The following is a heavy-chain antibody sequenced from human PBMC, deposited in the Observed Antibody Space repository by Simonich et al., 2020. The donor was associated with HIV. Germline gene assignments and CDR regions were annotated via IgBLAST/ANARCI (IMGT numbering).Heavy chain of an antibody. Sequence: QVQLVESGGGVVQPGRSLRLSCAASGFTFSSYGMHWVRQAPGKGLEGVAVIWYEGSNKYYADSGKGRFTISRDNSKNTLYLQMNSLRAEDTAVYYCARDGSSSWQAGVYFDYWGQGTLVTVSS. D-gene: IGHD6-13*01. J-gene: IGHJ4*02. V-gene: IGHV3-33*01. CDR1: GFTFSSYG. CDR2: IWYEGSNK. CDR3: ARDGSSSWQAGVYFDY.